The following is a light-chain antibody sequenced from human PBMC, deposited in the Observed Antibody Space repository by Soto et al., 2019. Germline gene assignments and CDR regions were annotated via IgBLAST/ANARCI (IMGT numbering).Light chain of an antibody. Sequence: QSVLTQPPSVSGARGQRVTISCTGSSSNIGAGFDVHWYQQLPGTAPKLLLYGNNNRPSGVSDRFSGSKSGTSASLAITGLQAEDEADYYCQSYDNSLSGSGVFGTGTKLTVL. CDR3: QSYDNSLSGSGV. V-gene: IGLV1-40*01. J-gene: IGLJ1*01. CDR2: GNN. CDR1: SSNIGAGFD.